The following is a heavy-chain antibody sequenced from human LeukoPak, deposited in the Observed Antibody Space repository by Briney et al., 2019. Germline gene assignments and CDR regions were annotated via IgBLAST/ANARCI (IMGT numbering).Heavy chain of an antibody. V-gene: IGHV4-30-2*01. CDR3: ARGSLLWFGELLSGWFDP. D-gene: IGHD3-10*01. J-gene: IGHJ5*02. CDR1: GGSISSGGYS. Sequence: SQTLSLTCAVSGGSISSGGYSWSWIRQPPGKGLEWIGEINHSGSTNYNPSLKSRVTISVDTSKNQFSLKLSSVTAADTAVYYCARGSLLWFGELLSGWFDPWGQGTLVTVSS. CDR2: INHSGST.